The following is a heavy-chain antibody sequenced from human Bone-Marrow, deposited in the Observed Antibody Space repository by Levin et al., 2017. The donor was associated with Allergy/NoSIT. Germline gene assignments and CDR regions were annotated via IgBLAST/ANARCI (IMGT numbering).Heavy chain of an antibody. CDR1: GGSISSGGYY. Sequence: PSETLSLTCTVSGGSISSGGYYWSWIRQHPGKGLEWIGYIYYTETTYYNPSLKSRVTISVDTSKNQFSLKVSSVTAADTAVYYCARVLHEGSENWFDPWGQGTLVTVSS. CDR2: IYYTETT. J-gene: IGHJ5*02. V-gene: IGHV4-31*03. CDR3: ARVLHEGSENWFDP. D-gene: IGHD2-15*01.